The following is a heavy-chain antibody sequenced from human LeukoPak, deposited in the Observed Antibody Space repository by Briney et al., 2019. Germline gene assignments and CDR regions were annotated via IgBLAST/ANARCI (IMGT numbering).Heavy chain of an antibody. Sequence: ASVKVSCKASGYTFTSNHIHWVRQAPGQGLVWMGMIYPRDGSTSYAQKFQGRVTVTRDTSTSTVHMELSGLRSEDTAVYYCARDQEGFDYWGQGTLVTVSS. CDR2: IYPRDGST. CDR1: GYTFTSNH. CDR3: ARDQEGFDY. J-gene: IGHJ4*02. V-gene: IGHV1-46*01.